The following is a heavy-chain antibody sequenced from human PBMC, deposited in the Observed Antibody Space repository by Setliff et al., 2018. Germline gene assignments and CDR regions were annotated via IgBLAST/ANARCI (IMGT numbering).Heavy chain of an antibody. J-gene: IGHJ6*03. CDR1: GGTFSNIG. CDR2: IIPLFGTT. V-gene: IGHV1-69*05. Sequence: GASVKVSCKASGGTFSNIGISWVRQAPGQGLEWMGGIIPLFGTTNYAQEFQGRVTIITDESTSTAYMELRSLRTEDTAVYYCAREGVDTRSSTDYRYYMDVWGKGTTVTVSS. CDR3: AREGVDTRSSTDYRYYMDV. D-gene: IGHD5-18*01.